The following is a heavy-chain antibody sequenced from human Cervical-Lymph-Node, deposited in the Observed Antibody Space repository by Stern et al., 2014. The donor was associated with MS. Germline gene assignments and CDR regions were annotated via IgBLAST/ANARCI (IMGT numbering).Heavy chain of an antibody. Sequence: EVQLVQSGGGLVQPGGSLRLSCAASGFTFSNYVMSWVRQAPGKGLEWVSTISYRGGNTYYADSVKGRFTISRDNANNALYLQMNSLRAEDTALYYCAKDGVVSGIHYYGMDVWGQGTTVTVSS. D-gene: IGHD5/OR15-5a*01. V-gene: IGHV3-23*04. J-gene: IGHJ6*02. CDR1: GFTFSNYV. CDR3: AKDGVVSGIHYYGMDV. CDR2: ISYRGGNT.